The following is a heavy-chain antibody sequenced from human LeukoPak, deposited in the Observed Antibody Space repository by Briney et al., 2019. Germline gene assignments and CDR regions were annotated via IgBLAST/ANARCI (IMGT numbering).Heavy chain of an antibody. CDR2: IIPIFGTA. D-gene: IGHD1-26*01. Sequence: GASVKVSCKASGGTFSSYAISWVRQAPGQGLEWMGGIIPIFGTANYAQKFQGRVTITTDESTSTAYMELSSLRSEDTAVYYCAREGGEVSGSYYVRYYYYMDVWGKGTTVTVSS. J-gene: IGHJ6*03. V-gene: IGHV1-69*05. CDR1: GGTFSSYA. CDR3: AREGGEVSGSYYVRYYYYMDV.